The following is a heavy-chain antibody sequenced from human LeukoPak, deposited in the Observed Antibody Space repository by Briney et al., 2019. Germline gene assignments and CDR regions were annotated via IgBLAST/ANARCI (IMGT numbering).Heavy chain of an antibody. J-gene: IGHJ6*03. CDR3: ARGSYDYGDYVPYYYYYMDV. D-gene: IGHD4-17*01. V-gene: IGHV3-21*01. CDR1: GFTFSSYG. Sequence: GGSPRLSCAASGFTFSSYGMNWVRQAPGKGLEWVSSISSSSSYIYYADSVKGRFTISRDNAKNSLYLQMNSLRAEDTAVYYCARGSYDYGDYVPYYYYYMDVWGKGTTVTVSS. CDR2: ISSSSSYI.